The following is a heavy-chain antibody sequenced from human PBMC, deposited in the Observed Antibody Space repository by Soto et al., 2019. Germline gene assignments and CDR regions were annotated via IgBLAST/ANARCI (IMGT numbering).Heavy chain of an antibody. CDR3: AKGTYYYDSSGYGYFDY. CDR2: ISGSGGST. J-gene: IGHJ4*02. D-gene: IGHD3-22*01. V-gene: IGHV3-23*01. CDR1: GFTFSSYA. Sequence: GGSLRLSCAASGFTFSSYATSWVRQAPGKGLEWVSAISGSGGSTYYADSVKGRFTISRDNSKNTLYLQMNSLRAEDTAVYYCAKGTYYYDSSGYGYFDYWGQGTLVTVSS.